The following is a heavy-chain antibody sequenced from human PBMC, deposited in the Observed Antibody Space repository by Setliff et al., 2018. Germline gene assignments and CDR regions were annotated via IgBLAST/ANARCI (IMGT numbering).Heavy chain of an antibody. Sequence: GASVKVSCKASGYTFSSYAMNWVRQAPGQGLEWMGWINTNTGNPTYAQGFTGRFVFSLDTSVSTTYLQISSLKAEDTAVYYWSRGEYTSLPSGVYYHMDVWGKGTTVTVSS. V-gene: IGHV7-4-1*02. CDR3: SRGEYTSLPSGVYYHMDV. CDR2: INTNTGNP. D-gene: IGHD6-6*01. J-gene: IGHJ6*03. CDR1: GYTFSSYA.